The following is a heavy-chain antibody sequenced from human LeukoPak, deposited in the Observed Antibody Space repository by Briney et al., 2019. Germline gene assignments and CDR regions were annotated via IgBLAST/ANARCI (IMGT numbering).Heavy chain of an antibody. CDR3: ARHMGYSSSAGDTFDY. CDR1: GGSISSYY. CDR2: IYTSGST. Sequence: PSETLSLTCTVPGGSISSYYWSWIRQPPGKGLEWIGYIYTSGSTNYNPSLKSRVTISVDTSKNQFSLKLSSVTAADTAVYYCARHMGYSSSAGDTFDYWGQGTLVTVSS. V-gene: IGHV4-4*09. J-gene: IGHJ4*02. D-gene: IGHD6-6*01.